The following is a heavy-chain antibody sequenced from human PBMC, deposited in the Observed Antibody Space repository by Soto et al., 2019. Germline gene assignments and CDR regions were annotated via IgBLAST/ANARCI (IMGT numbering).Heavy chain of an antibody. J-gene: IGHJ4*02. CDR1: GGSISSYY. Sequence: SETLSLTCTVSGGSISSYYWSWIRQPPGKGLEWIGYIYYSGSTNYNPSLKSRVTISVDTSKNQFSLKLSSVTAADTAVYYCGRGGRATIIFIDYWGRETRVTVSS. CDR3: GRGGRATIIFIDY. D-gene: IGHD5-12*01. CDR2: IYYSGST. V-gene: IGHV4-59*01.